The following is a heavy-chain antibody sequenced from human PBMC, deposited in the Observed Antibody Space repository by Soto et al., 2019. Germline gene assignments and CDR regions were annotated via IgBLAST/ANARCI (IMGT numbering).Heavy chain of an antibody. CDR2: IWYDGSNK. V-gene: IGHV3-33*01. CDR3: AREFLRYSDWLDSKAAGPGMDV. J-gene: IGHJ6*02. CDR1: GFTFSSYG. Sequence: GGSLRLSCAASGFTFSSYGMHWVRQAPGKGLEWVAVIWYDGSNKYYADSVKGRFTISRDNSKNTLYLQMNSLRAEDTAVYYCAREFLRYSDWLDSKAAGPGMDVCGQGTTVTVYS. D-gene: IGHD3-9*01.